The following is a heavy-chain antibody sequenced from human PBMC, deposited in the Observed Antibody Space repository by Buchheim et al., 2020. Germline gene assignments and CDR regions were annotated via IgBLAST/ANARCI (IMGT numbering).Heavy chain of an antibody. CDR3: ARTSGSYRENAFDI. CDR2: ISGNGGST. CDR1: GFTFSSYV. J-gene: IGHJ3*02. D-gene: IGHD1-26*01. V-gene: IGHV3-23*01. Sequence: EVQLLESGGTLVQPGGSLRLSCAASGFTFSSYVMSWVRQAPGKGLEWVSSISGNGGSTYYADSVKGRFTISRDNSKNMLYLQMNSLRAEDTAVYYCARTSGSYRENAFDIWGQGT.